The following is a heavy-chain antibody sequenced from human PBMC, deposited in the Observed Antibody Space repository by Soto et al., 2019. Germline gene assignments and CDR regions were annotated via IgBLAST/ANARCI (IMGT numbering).Heavy chain of an antibody. D-gene: IGHD6-13*01. CDR3: AREDEQQLDDYYYYYGMDV. CDR1: GFTFSSYW. Sequence: GGSLRLSCAASGFTFSSYWMHWVRQAPGKGLVWVSRINSDGSSTSYADSVKGRFTISRDNAKNTLYLQMNGLRAEDTAVYYCAREDEQQLDDYYYYYGMDVWGQGTTVTVSS. V-gene: IGHV3-74*01. J-gene: IGHJ6*02. CDR2: INSDGSST.